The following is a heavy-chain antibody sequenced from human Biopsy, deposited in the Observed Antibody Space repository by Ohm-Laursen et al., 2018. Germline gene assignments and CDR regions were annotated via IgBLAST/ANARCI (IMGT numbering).Heavy chain of an antibody. V-gene: IGHV4-4*09. D-gene: IGHD2-15*01. Sequence: SETLSLTCPVSGGSFTGHYWSWIRQPPGKGLECIGNIHHSGSTNYNPSLKSRLTISVDTSKNKFSLKLSSVTAADTAVYYCARMDCSGGSCHYYSYGMDVWGQGTTVTVSS. CDR1: GGSFTGHY. CDR3: ARMDCSGGSCHYYSYGMDV. CDR2: IHHSGST. J-gene: IGHJ6*02.